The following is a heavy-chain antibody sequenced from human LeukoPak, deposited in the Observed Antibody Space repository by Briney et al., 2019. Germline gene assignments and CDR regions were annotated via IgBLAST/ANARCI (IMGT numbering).Heavy chain of an antibody. D-gene: IGHD1-26*01. Sequence: GASVKVSCKASGYTFTSYGISWVRQAPGQGLEWMGWISAYNGNTNYAQKLQGRVTMTTDTSTSTAYMELRSLRSDDTAVYYCARGPPGLYSGSYCLDYWGQGTLVTVSS. V-gene: IGHV1-18*01. CDR2: ISAYNGNT. CDR3: ARGPPGLYSGSYCLDY. J-gene: IGHJ4*02. CDR1: GYTFTSYG.